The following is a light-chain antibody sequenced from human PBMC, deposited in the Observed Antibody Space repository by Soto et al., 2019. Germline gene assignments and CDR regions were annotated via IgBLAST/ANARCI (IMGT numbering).Light chain of an antibody. CDR2: DAS. V-gene: IGKV1-5*01. Sequence: DIQMTQSTSTLSASVGDRVTITCRASQSVYTWLAWYQQKPGKAPKVLIYDASSLKSGVPSRFSGSGSGTEFTLTISSLQPDDSATYYCQQYNGYATTFGQGTRLEI. CDR1: QSVYTW. J-gene: IGKJ5*01. CDR3: QQYNGYATT.